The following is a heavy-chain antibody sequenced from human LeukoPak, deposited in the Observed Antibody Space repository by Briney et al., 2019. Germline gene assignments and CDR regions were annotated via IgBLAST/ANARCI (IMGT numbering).Heavy chain of an antibody. CDR1: GFTFSSYS. J-gene: IGHJ4*02. CDR2: ISSSSGTI. Sequence: GGSLRLSCAASGFTFSSYSMNWVRQAPGKGLEWVSYISSSSGTIYYADSVKGRFTISRDNAKSSVYLQMNSLRAEDTAVYCCARVYSSGWANDYWGQGTLVTVSS. V-gene: IGHV3-48*01. D-gene: IGHD6-19*01. CDR3: ARVYSSGWANDY.